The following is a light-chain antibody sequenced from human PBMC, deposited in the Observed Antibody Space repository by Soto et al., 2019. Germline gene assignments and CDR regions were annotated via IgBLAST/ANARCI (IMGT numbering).Light chain of an antibody. J-gene: IGKJ5*01. CDR2: ATS. CDR1: QSVDSTY. V-gene: IGKV3-20*01. CDR3: QQANSFPIP. Sequence: ENVLTQSAGTLSLYPGERATLSCRASQSVDSTYLAWYQQKPDQSPRLLIYATSTRAAGIPDRFSGSGSGTDFTLTISSLQPEDFATYYCQQANSFPIPFGQGTRLEIK.